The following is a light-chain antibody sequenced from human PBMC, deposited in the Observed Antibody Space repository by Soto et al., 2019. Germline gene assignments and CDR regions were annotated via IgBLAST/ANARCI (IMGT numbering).Light chain of an antibody. J-gene: IGKJ1*01. CDR1: QSISSY. V-gene: IGKV1-39*01. Sequence: DIQMTQSPSSLSASVGDRVTITCRASQSISSYLNWYQQKPGKAPKLLIYAASSLQSGVPSRFSGSGSGTDFTLTISSLQPEDFAPYYCQQSYSTPRTFGQGTKVDMK. CDR3: QQSYSTPRT. CDR2: AAS.